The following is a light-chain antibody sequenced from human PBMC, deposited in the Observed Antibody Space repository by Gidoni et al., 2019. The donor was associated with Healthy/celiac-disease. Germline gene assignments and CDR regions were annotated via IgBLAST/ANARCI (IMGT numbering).Light chain of an antibody. Sequence: DIQMTQSPSTLSASVGDRVTITFRASQSISIWLAWYRQKPGKAPKLLIYKASSLESGVPSRFSGSGSGTEFTLTISSLQPDDFATYYCQQYNSYSYTFGQGTKLEIK. CDR2: KAS. J-gene: IGKJ2*01. CDR1: QSISIW. V-gene: IGKV1-5*03. CDR3: QQYNSYSYT.